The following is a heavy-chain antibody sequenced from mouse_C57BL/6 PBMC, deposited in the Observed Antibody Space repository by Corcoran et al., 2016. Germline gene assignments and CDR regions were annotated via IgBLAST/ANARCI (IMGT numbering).Heavy chain of an antibody. CDR3: ARWGFPGYFDV. CDR2: INTYSGVP. CDR1: GYTFTTYG. V-gene: IGHV9-3*01. J-gene: IGHJ1*03. Sequence: QIQLVQSGPELKKPGETVTISCKASGYTFTTYGMSWVKQAPGKGLTWRGWINTYSGVPTYADDFKGRFAFSLETSASTAYLQINNLKNEDTATYVCARWGFPGYFDVWGTGTTVTVSS.